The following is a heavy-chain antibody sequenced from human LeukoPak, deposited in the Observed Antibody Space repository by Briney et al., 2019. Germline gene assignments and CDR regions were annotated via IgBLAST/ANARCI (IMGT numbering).Heavy chain of an antibody. CDR3: ARDRNYYDSSGYPGYYYYYYMDV. D-gene: IGHD3-22*01. Sequence: GGSLRPSCAASGFTFDDYGMSWVRQAPGKGLEWVSGINWNGGSTGYADSVKGRFTISRDNAKNSLYLQMNSLRAEDTALYYCARDRNYYDSSGYPGYYYYYYMDVWGKGTTVTVSS. CDR1: GFTFDDYG. J-gene: IGHJ6*03. V-gene: IGHV3-20*04. CDR2: INWNGGST.